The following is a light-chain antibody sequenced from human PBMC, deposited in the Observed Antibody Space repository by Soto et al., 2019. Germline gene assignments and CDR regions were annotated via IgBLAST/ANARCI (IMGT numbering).Light chain of an antibody. J-gene: IGKJ5*01. CDR2: GAS. Sequence: EIVLTQSPATVSVSPGERATLSCWTSQSVSSNLARYQQKPGQAPRLLIYGASTRATGIPARFSGSGSGTEFTLTISSLQSEDFAVYYCHQYDNWPKTFGQGTRLEIK. V-gene: IGKV3-15*01. CDR1: QSVSSN. CDR3: HQYDNWPKT.